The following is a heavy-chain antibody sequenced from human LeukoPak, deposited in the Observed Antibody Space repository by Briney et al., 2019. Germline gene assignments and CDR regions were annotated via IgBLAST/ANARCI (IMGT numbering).Heavy chain of an antibody. D-gene: IGHD2-2*01. CDR3: ARGEQYCSSTSCCAY. V-gene: IGHV3-53*04. CDR1: GFTVSSNY. Sequence: PGGSLRLSCAASGFTVSSNYMSWVRQAPGKGLEWVSVIYSGGTTYYADSVKGRFTISRHNSKNTLYLQMNSLRAEDTAVYYCARGEQYCSSTSCCAYWGQGTLVIVSS. J-gene: IGHJ4*02. CDR2: IYSGGTT.